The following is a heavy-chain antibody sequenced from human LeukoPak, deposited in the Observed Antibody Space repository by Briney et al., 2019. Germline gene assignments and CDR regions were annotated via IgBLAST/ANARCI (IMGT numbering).Heavy chain of an antibody. D-gene: IGHD1-26*01. CDR3: ARDYYSLFDY. CDR1: GLTFGSYR. V-gene: IGHV3-7*01. Sequence: RGCPTLASAATGLTFGSYRMRYVRQVPGKRMKRVANINLDGSERYYVDSVKGRFTISRDNAKNSLYLQMNSLRAEDTAVYYCARDYYSLFDYWGQGTLVTVSS. J-gene: IGHJ4*02. CDR2: INLDGSER.